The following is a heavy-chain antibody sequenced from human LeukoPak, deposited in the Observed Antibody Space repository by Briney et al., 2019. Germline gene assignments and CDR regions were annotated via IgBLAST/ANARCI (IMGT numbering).Heavy chain of an antibody. D-gene: IGHD1-26*01. V-gene: IGHV4-61*08. J-gene: IGHJ6*02. CDR2: IYYSGST. Sequence: SETLSLTCTVSGVSTNSAVYYWSWIRQPPGKGLEWLGYIYYSGSTNYNPSLKSRVTISVDTSKNQFSLKLSSVTAADTAVYYCARVGGTNYYYYGMDVWGQGTTVTVSS. CDR3: ARVGGTNYYYYGMDV. CDR1: GVSTNSAVYY.